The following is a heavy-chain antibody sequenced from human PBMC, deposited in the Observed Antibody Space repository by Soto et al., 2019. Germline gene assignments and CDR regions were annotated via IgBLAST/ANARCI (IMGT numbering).Heavy chain of an antibody. CDR1: GFTFSSYA. V-gene: IGHV3-23*01. Sequence: EVQLLESGGGLVQPGGSLRLSCAASGFTFSSYAMSWVRQAPGKGLEWVSAISGSGGSTYYADSVKGRFTISRDNSKNTRYLQMNSLRADDTAVYYCAIDRQLNTYCSGGRCYYFDYWGQGTLVTVSS. CDR3: AIDRQLNTYCSGGRCYYFDY. J-gene: IGHJ4*02. CDR2: ISGSGGST. D-gene: IGHD2-15*01.